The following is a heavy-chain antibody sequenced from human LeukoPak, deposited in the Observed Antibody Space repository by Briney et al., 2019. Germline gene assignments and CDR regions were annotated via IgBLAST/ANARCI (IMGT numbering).Heavy chain of an antibody. CDR1: GFTFSSYA. Sequence: GGSLRLSCAASGFTFSSYAMSWVRQAPGKGLEWVSAISGSGGSTYYADSVKGRFTISRDNSKNTLYLQMNSLRAEDTAVYYCAKDRLVVGAGKYFDYWGQGTLVTVSS. CDR2: ISGSGGST. D-gene: IGHD1-14*01. CDR3: AKDRLVVGAGKYFDY. V-gene: IGHV3-23*01. J-gene: IGHJ4*02.